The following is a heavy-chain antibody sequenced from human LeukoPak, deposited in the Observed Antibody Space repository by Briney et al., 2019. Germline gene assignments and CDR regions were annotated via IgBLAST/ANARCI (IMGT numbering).Heavy chain of an antibody. CDR2: IYHSGST. V-gene: IGHV4-38-2*02. D-gene: IGHD3-3*01. CDR1: GYSISSGYY. Sequence: KTSETLSLTCTVSGYSISSGYYWGWIRQPPGKGLEWIGSIYHSGSTYYNPSLKSRVTISVDTSKNQFSLKLSSVTAADTAVYYCARVRSGKVFDWGQGTLVTVSS. J-gene: IGHJ4*02. CDR3: ARVRSGKVFD.